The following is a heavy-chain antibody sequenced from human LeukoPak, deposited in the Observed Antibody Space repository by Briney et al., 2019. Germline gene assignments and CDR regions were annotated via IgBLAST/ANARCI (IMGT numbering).Heavy chain of an antibody. CDR1: GFTFSNYN. D-gene: IGHD2-15*01. CDR2: ISSSSSTI. CDR3: ARDFSGYCSGGSCDFYYYYYMDV. J-gene: IGHJ6*03. Sequence: PGGSLRLSCEASGFTFSNYNMNWVRQAPGKGLEWVSYISSSSSTIYYADSVKGRFTISRDNAKNSLYLQMNSLRAEDTAVYYCARDFSGYCSGGSCDFYYYYYMDVWGKGTTVTVSS. V-gene: IGHV3-48*01.